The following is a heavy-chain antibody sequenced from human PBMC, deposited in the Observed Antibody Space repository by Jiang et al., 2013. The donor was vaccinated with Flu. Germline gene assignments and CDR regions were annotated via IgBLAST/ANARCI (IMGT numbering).Heavy chain of an antibody. Sequence: QLVESGGGVVQPGRSLRLSCAASGFTFSSYAMHWVRQAPGKGLEWVAVISYDGSNKYYADSVKGRFTISRDNSKNTLYLQMNSLRAEDTAVYYCAREVIRYLDYWGQGTLVTVSS. V-gene: IGHV3-30-3*01. CDR1: GFTFSSYA. D-gene: IGHD3-16*02. J-gene: IGHJ4*02. CDR2: ISYDGSNK. CDR3: AREVIRYLDY.